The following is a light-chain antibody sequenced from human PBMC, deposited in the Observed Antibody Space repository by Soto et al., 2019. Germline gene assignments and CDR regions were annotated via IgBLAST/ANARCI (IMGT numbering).Light chain of an antibody. Sequence: QSVLTQPRSVSGSPGQSVTISCTGTNSDVGGYNYVSWYQQYPGKAPKLMISGVSERPSGVPDRFSGSKSGNTASLTISRLQAEDEADYYCCSYVDTDTWVFGGGTKLTVL. CDR1: NSDVGGYNY. V-gene: IGLV2-11*01. J-gene: IGLJ3*02. CDR2: GVS. CDR3: CSYVDTDTWV.